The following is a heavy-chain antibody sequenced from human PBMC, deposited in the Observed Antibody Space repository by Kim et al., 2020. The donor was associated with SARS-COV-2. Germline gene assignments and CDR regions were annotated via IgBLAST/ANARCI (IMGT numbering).Heavy chain of an antibody. V-gene: IGHV4-34*01. J-gene: IGHJ4*02. Sequence: YNPSLKSRVTISVDTSKNQFSLKLSSVTAADTAVYYCAREGEDGYGTFDYWGQGTLVTVSS. D-gene: IGHD5-12*01. CDR3: AREGEDGYGTFDY.